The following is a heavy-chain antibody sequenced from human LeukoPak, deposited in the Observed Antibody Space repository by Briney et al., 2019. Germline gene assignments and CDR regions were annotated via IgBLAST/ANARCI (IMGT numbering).Heavy chain of an antibody. CDR1: GFTFSSYA. Sequence: GGSLRLACAASGFTFSSYAMSWVRQAPGKGLEWVSVISGTGGSTYYADSVKDRFTISRDNAKNTLYLQMNSLRVEDTAVYYCARDLSWNQADYWGQGTLVTVSS. CDR3: ARDLSWNQADY. CDR2: ISGTGGST. J-gene: IGHJ4*02. D-gene: IGHD1-14*01. V-gene: IGHV3-23*01.